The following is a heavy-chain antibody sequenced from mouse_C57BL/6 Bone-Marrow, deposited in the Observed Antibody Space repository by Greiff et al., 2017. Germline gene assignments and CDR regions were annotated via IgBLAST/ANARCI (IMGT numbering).Heavy chain of an antibody. CDR1: GFTFSSYG. D-gene: IGHD1-1*01. CDR3: ARLGYYYGSSLAY. Sequence: EVHLVESGGDLVKPGGSLKLSCAASGFTFSSYGMSWVRQTPDKRLEWVATISSGGSYTYYPDSVKGRFTISRDNAKNTLYLQMSSLKSEDTAMYYCARLGYYYGSSLAYWGQGTLVTVSA. CDR2: ISSGGSYT. V-gene: IGHV5-6*01. J-gene: IGHJ3*01.